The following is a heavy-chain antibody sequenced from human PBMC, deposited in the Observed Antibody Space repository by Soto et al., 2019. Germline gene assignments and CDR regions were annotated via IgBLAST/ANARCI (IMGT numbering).Heavy chain of an antibody. D-gene: IGHD2-15*01. Sequence: PGGSLRLSCAASGFTFSSYAMSWVRQAPGKGLEWVSAISGSGGSTYYADSVKGRFTISRDNSKNTLYLQMNSLRAEDTAVYYCARFWTVVVAATLRWDWFDPWGQGTLVTVSS. J-gene: IGHJ5*02. CDR1: GFTFSSYA. CDR2: ISGSGGST. V-gene: IGHV3-23*01. CDR3: ARFWTVVVAATLRWDWFDP.